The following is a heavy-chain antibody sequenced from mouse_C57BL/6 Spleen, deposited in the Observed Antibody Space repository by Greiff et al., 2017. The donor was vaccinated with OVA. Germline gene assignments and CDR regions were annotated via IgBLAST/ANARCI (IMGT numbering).Heavy chain of an antibody. CDR1: GYTFTGYW. CDR3: ASSDYDVRYAMDY. V-gene: IGHV1-9*01. J-gene: IGHJ4*01. D-gene: IGHD2-4*01. Sequence: VQLQQSGAELLKPGASVKLSCKATGYTFTGYWIEWVKRRPGKGLEWIGEILPGSGSTNYNQKFKGKATFTADTSSNTAYMQLSSLTTEDSAIYYCASSDYDVRYAMDYWGQGTSVTVSS. CDR2: ILPGSGST.